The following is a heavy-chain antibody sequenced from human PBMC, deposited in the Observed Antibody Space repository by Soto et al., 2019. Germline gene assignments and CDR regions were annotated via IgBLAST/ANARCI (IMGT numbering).Heavy chain of an antibody. V-gene: IGHV5-10-1*01. D-gene: IGHD1-26*01. J-gene: IGHJ6*02. CDR1: GYSFTSYW. Sequence: GESLKISCKGSGYSFTSYWIILVRQMPGKGLEWMGRIDPSDSYTNYSPSFQGHVTISADKSISTAYLQWSSLKASDTAMYYCARQGGSGGSYDPLILYYYYGMDVWGQGTTVTVSS. CDR2: IDPSDSYT. CDR3: ARQGGSGGSYDPLILYYYYGMDV.